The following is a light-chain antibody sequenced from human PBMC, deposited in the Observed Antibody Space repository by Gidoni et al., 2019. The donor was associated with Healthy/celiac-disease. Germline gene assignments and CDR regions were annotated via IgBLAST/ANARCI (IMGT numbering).Light chain of an antibody. CDR1: QSVSSSY. CDR2: GAS. CDR3: QQYGSSPPVT. J-gene: IGKJ2*01. V-gene: IGKV3-20*01. Sequence: EIVLTHSPGPLSLSPGERATLPCRASQSVSSSYLAWYQQKPGQAPRLLIYGASSRATGIPDRFSGNGSGTDFTLTISRLEPEDFAVYYCQQYGSSPPVTFGQGTKLEIK.